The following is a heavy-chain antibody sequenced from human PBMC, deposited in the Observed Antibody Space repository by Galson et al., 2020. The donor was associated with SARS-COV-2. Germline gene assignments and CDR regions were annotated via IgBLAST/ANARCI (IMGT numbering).Heavy chain of an antibody. CDR1: GGTFSSYA. CDR2: IIPIFGTA. V-gene: IGHV1-69*06. J-gene: IGHJ6*02. D-gene: IGHD6-6*01. CDR3: VIAARHYYYYGMDV. Sequence: SVKVSCKASGGTFSSYAISWVRQAPGQGLEWMGGIIPIFGTANYAQKFQGRVTITADKSTSTAYMELSSLRSEDTAVYYCVIAARHYYYYGMDVWGQGTTVTVSS.